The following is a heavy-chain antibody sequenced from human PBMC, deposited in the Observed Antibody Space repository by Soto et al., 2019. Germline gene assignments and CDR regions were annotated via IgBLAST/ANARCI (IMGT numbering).Heavy chain of an antibody. V-gene: IGHV4-30-4*01. CDR2: IYDGGTT. CDR3: ARGPSGDKIDS. Sequence: QVQLQESGPRLVSPSQTLSLTCTVSGGSISSAAYCWSWIRQSPDKGLEWIGHIYDGGTTYSSPSLKGXXTXSXATSETQFSLKLSSVSAADTAVYYCARGPSGDKIDSWGQGIQVTVSS. J-gene: IGHJ4*02. CDR1: GGSISSAAYC. D-gene: IGHD7-27*01.